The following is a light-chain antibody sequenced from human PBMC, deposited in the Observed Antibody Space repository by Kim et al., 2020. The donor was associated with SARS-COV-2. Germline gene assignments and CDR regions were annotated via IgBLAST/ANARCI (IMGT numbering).Light chain of an antibody. V-gene: IGLV1-47*01. Sequence: GQRVTISCTGSSSNTDKNFVNWYQPVPGTAPNVLIYRTNERPSGVPDRFSGSKSGTSASLAIRRLQPGDEADYYCAAWDDSMSGLVFGGGTKLTVL. CDR2: RTN. CDR1: SSNTDKNF. CDR3: AAWDDSMSGLV. J-gene: IGLJ3*02.